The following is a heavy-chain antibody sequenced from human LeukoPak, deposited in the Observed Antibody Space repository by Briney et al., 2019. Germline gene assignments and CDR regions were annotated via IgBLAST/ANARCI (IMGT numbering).Heavy chain of an antibody. Sequence: ASVKVSCKASGYTFTGYYMHWVRQAPGQGLEWMGWINPNSGGTNYAQTFQGRVTMTRDTSISTAYMELSRLRSDDTAVYYCARIPLYYYDSSGYSPIFDYWGQGTLVTVSS. CDR3: ARIPLYYYDSSGYSPIFDY. J-gene: IGHJ4*02. D-gene: IGHD3-22*01. CDR1: GYTFTGYY. V-gene: IGHV1-2*02. CDR2: INPNSGGT.